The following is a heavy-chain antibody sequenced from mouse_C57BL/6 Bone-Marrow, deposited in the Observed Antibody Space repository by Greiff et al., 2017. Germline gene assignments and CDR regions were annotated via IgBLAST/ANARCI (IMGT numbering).Heavy chain of an antibody. V-gene: IGHV1-52*01. J-gene: IGHJ2*01. Sequence: VQLQQPGAELVRPGSSVKVSCKASGYTFTSSWMHWVKQRPLQGLEWIGNFDPSDSETHYNQKFKGKDTLTVDKSSSPAYMPLSSLTSEDAAVYYCARDSNYCGYWGQGATLTVSS. CDR3: ARDSNYCGY. CDR2: FDPSDSET. D-gene: IGHD2-5*01. CDR1: GYTFTSSW.